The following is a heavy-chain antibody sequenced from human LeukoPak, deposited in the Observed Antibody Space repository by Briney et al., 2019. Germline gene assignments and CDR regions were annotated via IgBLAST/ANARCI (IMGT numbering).Heavy chain of an antibody. CDR1: GYTFTSYG. CDR3: ARVDPYYYDSSGVGGGYYFDY. V-gene: IGHV1-18*01. J-gene: IGHJ4*02. Sequence: ASVKVSCKASGYTFTSYGIRWVRQAPGQGLEWMGWISAYNGNTNYAQKLQGRVTMTTDTSTSTAYMELRSLRSDDTAVYYCARVDPYYYDSSGVGGGYYFDYWGQGTLVTVSS. D-gene: IGHD3-22*01. CDR2: ISAYNGNT.